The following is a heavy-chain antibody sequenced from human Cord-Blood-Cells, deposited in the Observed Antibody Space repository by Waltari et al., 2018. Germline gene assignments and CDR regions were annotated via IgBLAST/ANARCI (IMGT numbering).Heavy chain of an antibody. J-gene: IGHJ6*02. Sequence: QVQLQESGPGLVKPSETLSLTCTVSGGSISSYYWSWIRQPPGKGLEWIGDIYYSGSTNYNPSLKSRVTISVDTSKNQFSLKLSSVTAADTAVYYCARAGSGSYYYYYGMDVWGQGTTVTVSS. D-gene: IGHD3-10*01. V-gene: IGHV4-59*01. CDR3: ARAGSGSYYYYYGMDV. CDR1: GGSISSYY. CDR2: IYYSGST.